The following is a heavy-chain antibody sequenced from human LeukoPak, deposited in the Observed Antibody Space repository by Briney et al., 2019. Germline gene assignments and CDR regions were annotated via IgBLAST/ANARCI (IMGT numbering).Heavy chain of an antibody. J-gene: IGHJ5*02. CDR3: ARRWEGPYYYGSGSPTSSTNWFDP. D-gene: IGHD3-10*01. Sequence: SETLSLTCTVSGGSINNYYWSWIRQPAGKGLEWIGLIHSSGSTSYNPSLKSRVTMSVDTSKKQFSLRLSSVTAADTAVYYCARRWEGPYYYGSGSPTSSTNWFDPWGQGTLVTVSS. CDR1: GGSINNYY. CDR2: IHSSGST. V-gene: IGHV4-4*07.